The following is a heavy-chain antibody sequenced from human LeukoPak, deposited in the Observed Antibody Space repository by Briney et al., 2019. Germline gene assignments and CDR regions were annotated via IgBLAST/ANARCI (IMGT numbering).Heavy chain of an antibody. D-gene: IGHD4/OR15-4a*01. CDR1: GFTFSSYA. CDR2: ISYDGSNK. V-gene: IGHV3-30*04. Sequence: GGSLRLSCAASGFTFSSYAMHWVRQAPGKGLEWVAVISYDGSNKYYADSVKGRFTISRDNSKNTLYLQMNSLRAEDTAVYHCARDRDVDYGNDGFDIWGQGTTVTVSS. J-gene: IGHJ3*02. CDR3: ARDRDVDYGNDGFDI.